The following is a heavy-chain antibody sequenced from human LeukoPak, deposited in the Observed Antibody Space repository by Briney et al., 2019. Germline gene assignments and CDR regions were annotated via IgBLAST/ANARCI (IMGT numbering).Heavy chain of an antibody. CDR3: ARQKYYYDSSGSSLDY. Sequence: PSETLSLTCTVSGGSISSSSYYWGWIRQPPGKGLEWIGSIYYSGSTHYNPSLKSRVTISVDTSKNQFSLKLSSVTAADTAVYYCARQKYYYDSSGSSLDYWGQGTLVTVSS. J-gene: IGHJ4*02. V-gene: IGHV4-39*01. CDR2: IYYSGST. CDR1: GGSISSSSYY. D-gene: IGHD3-22*01.